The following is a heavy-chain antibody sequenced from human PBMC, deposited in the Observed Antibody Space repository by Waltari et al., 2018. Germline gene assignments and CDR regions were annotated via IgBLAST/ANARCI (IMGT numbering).Heavy chain of an antibody. CDR1: GGSISSSDYY. V-gene: IGHV4-39*01. CDR2: VYYSGLT. Sequence: QLQLQESGPGLVKPSETLSLTCTVPGGSISSSDYYWGWIRQPPGKGLEWIGSVYYSGLTYYNPSLKSRLTISVDTSKDQFFLKLNSVTATDTAVYYCTRHSLDLGHPRFSDYWGQGNLVTVSS. CDR3: TRHSLDLGHPRFSDY. J-gene: IGHJ4*02. D-gene: IGHD3-10*01.